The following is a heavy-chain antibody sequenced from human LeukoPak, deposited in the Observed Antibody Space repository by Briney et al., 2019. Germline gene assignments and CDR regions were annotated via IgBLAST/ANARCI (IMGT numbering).Heavy chain of an antibody. V-gene: IGHV3-11*04. CDR1: GFTFSDYY. Sequence: GGSLRLSCAASGFTFSDYYMSWIRQAPGKGLEWVSYISSSGSTIYYADSVKGRFTISRDNAKNSLYLQMNSLRAEDTAVYYCARDRRNRITMIVVAKGDAFDIWGQGTMVTVSS. D-gene: IGHD3-22*01. CDR2: ISSSGSTI. CDR3: ARDRRNRITMIVVAKGDAFDI. J-gene: IGHJ3*02.